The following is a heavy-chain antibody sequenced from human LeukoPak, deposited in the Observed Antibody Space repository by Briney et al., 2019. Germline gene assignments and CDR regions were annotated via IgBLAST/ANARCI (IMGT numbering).Heavy chain of an antibody. CDR2: IYHSGSS. CDR3: ARGYSSSWYPNWFDP. J-gene: IGHJ5*02. D-gene: IGHD6-13*01. CDR1: GYSISSGYY. V-gene: IGHV4-38-2*02. Sequence: PSETLSLTCTVSGYSISSGYYWGWIRQPPGKGLEWIGSIYHSGSSYYNPSLNSRVTISVDTSKNQFSLKLSSVTAADTAVYYCARGYSSSWYPNWFDPWGQGTLVTVSS.